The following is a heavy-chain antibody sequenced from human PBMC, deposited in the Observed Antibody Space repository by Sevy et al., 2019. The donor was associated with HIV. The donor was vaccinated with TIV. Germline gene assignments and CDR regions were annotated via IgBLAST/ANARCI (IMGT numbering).Heavy chain of an antibody. V-gene: IGHV3-48*01. CDR3: VRGTGIRNLYYFDH. Sequence: GGSLRLSCEVPGFSFNSYSFNWVRQAPGKGLEWISYITSSSNITYYAESVQGRFTTSRDNVKKSLYLQMNSLRVEDTAIYYCVRGTGIRNLYYFDHWGQGTLVTVSS. D-gene: IGHD1-1*01. J-gene: IGHJ4*02. CDR1: GFSFNSYS. CDR2: ITSSSNIT.